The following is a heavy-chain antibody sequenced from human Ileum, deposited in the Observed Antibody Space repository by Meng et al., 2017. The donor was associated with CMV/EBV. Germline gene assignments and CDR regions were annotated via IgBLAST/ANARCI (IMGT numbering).Heavy chain of an antibody. CDR1: GFTFSSYW. Sequence: ASGFTFSSYWMHWVRQLPGKGLVGVARLNSDGRTPTYADSVKGRFTISRDNAKNTLYLQMNSLRVEDTAVYYCARGPSGGHYYVGDYWGRGTLVTVSS. D-gene: IGHD1-26*01. CDR2: LNSDGRTP. CDR3: ARGPSGGHYYVGDY. V-gene: IGHV3-74*01. J-gene: IGHJ4*02.